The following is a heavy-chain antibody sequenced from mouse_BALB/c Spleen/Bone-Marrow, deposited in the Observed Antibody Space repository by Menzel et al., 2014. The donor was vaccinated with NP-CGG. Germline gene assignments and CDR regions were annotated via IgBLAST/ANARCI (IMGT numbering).Heavy chain of an antibody. V-gene: IGHV1-61*01. CDR2: IHHSDSET. CDR1: GYSFTSYW. D-gene: IGHD2-4*01. Sequence: QVQLQQSGAELVRPGASVKLSCKASGYSFTSYWMNWVKQRPGQGPEWIGMIHHSDSETRLNQKFKDKTTLTVDKSSSTAYMQLSSPTSEDSAVYYCAREGWDYDGFDYWGQGTTLTVSS. CDR3: AREGWDYDGFDY. J-gene: IGHJ2*01.